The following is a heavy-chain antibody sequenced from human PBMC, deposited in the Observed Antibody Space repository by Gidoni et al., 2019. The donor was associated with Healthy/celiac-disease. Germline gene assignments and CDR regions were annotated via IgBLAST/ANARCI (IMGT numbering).Heavy chain of an antibody. D-gene: IGHD6-19*01. V-gene: IGHV3-23*04. J-gene: IGHJ4*02. CDR3: AKDEYSSGWYCLNY. Sequence: EVQLVESGGGLVQPGGSLRLPCAASAFTFSSYAMSWVRQAPGKGLEWVSAISGSGGSTYYADSVKGRFTSSRDNSKNTLYLQMNRLRAEDTAVYYCAKDEYSSGWYCLNYWGQGTLVTVSS. CDR1: AFTFSSYA. CDR2: ISGSGGST.